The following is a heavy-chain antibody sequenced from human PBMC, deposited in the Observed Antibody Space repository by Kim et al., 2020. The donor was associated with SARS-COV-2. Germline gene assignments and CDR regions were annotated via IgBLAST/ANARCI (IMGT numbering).Heavy chain of an antibody. CDR3: ARAGMLRVAIDY. V-gene: IGHV4-39*01. D-gene: IGHD2-15*01. Sequence: YYNPSLKSRVTISVDTSKNQLSLKLSSVTAADTAVYYCARAGMLRVAIDYWGQGTLVTVSS. J-gene: IGHJ4*02.